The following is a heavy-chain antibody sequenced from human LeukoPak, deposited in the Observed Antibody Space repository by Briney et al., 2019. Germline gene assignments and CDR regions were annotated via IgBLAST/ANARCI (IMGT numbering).Heavy chain of an antibody. J-gene: IGHJ5*02. V-gene: IGHV3-23*01. CDR1: GVTLSSYA. Sequence: PGGSLRLSGAASGVTLSSYAMSWARQAPGKGLEWVSGISSSGSGGNTYYADSVKGRFTISRDSSKNTLFLHMNTLRAEDTAIYYCARDLAGGTVVVPAAIAWFDPWGQGTLVTVSS. CDR2: ISSSGSGGNT. D-gene: IGHD2-2*02. CDR3: ARDLAGGTVVVPAAIAWFDP.